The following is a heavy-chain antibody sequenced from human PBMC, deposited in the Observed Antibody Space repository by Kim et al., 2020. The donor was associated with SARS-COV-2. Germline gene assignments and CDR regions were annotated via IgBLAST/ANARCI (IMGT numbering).Heavy chain of an antibody. CDR2: ISSSIDYT. CDR1: GFTFSDYY. D-gene: IGHD6-13*01. Sequence: GGSLRLSCAASGFTFSDYYMSWIRQAPGKGLEWVSYISSSIDYTNYADSLKGRFTISRDNAKNSLYLQMNSLRADDTAVYYCARGSLGSSSWYYFDYWGQGTLVTVSA. J-gene: IGHJ4*02. V-gene: IGHV3-11*05. CDR3: ARGSLGSSSWYYFDY.